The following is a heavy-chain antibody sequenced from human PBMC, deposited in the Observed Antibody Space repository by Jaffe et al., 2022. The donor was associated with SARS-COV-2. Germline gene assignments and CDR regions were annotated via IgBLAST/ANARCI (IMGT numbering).Heavy chain of an antibody. D-gene: IGHD6-13*01. CDR2: IYDSGST. CDR3: ARGIEVVGIGWFDP. J-gene: IGHJ5*02. V-gene: IGHV4-59*01. CDR1: DGSISSYY. Sequence: QVQLQESGPGLMKPSEPLSLTCTVSDGSISSYYWSWIRQPPGKGLEWIGFIYDSGSTNYNPSLKSRVTISIDTSKNQFSLKLSSVTAADTAVYYCARGIEVVGIGWFDPWGQGTLVTVSS.